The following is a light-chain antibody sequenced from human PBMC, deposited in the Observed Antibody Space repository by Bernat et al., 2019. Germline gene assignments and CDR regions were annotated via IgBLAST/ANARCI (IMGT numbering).Light chain of an antibody. V-gene: IGKV1-9*01. CDR1: QVIGTY. J-gene: IGKJ5*01. CDR2: GAS. CDR3: QQLNSFPIT. Sequence: DIQLTQSPPFLSASVGDRVTITCRASQVIGTYLAWYQQKPGKAPNLLIYGASTLQTGVPSRFSGSGSWTELTLRIRSLQPEDSAAYYCQQLNSFPITFGQGTRLEIK.